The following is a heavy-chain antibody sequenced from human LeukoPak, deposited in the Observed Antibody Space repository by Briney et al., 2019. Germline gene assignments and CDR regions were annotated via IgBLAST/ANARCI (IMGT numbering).Heavy chain of an antibody. CDR3: AKGRDGYNYYFDY. Sequence: GGSLRLSCAASGFTSDDYGMSWVRQAPGKGLEWVSGINWNGGSTGYADSVKGRFTISRDNAKNSLYLQMNSLRTEDTALYYCAKGRDGYNYYFDYWGQGTLVTVSS. D-gene: IGHD5-24*01. V-gene: IGHV3-20*04. CDR1: GFTSDDYG. CDR2: INWNGGST. J-gene: IGHJ4*02.